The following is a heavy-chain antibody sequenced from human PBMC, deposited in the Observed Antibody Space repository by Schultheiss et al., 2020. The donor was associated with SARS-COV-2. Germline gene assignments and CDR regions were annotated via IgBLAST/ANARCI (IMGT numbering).Heavy chain of an antibody. V-gene: IGHV3-7*03. CDR2: IKQDGSEK. CDR3: AKDSARAARTVVTYRNDAFDI. J-gene: IGHJ3*02. CDR1: GFTFGDYA. Sequence: GGSLRLSCTASGFTFGDYAMSWFRQAPGKGLEWVANIKQDGSEKYYVDSVKGRFTISRDNSKNTLYLQMNSLRAEDTAVYYCAKDSARAARTVVTYRNDAFDIWGQGTMVTVSS. D-gene: IGHD4-23*01.